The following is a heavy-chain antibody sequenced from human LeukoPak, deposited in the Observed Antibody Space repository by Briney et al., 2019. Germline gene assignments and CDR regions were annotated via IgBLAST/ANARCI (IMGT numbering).Heavy chain of an antibody. Sequence: SETLSLTCAVYGGSFSGYYWSWIRQPPGKGLEWIGEINHSGSTNYNPSLKSRVTISVDTSKNQFSLRLSSVTAADTAVYYCARRNSGSYLNYFDYWGQGTLVTVSS. J-gene: IGHJ4*02. V-gene: IGHV4-34*01. CDR1: GGSFSGYY. CDR2: INHSGST. CDR3: ARRNSGSYLNYFDY. D-gene: IGHD1-26*01.